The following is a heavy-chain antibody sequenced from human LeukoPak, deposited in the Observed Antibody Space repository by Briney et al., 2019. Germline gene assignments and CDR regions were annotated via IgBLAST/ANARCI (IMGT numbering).Heavy chain of an antibody. CDR2: ISGSDDGT. CDR1: GFTFDDYA. Sequence: GRSLRLSCAVSGFTFDDYAMHWVRQVPGKGLEWVSAISGSDDGTYYADSVKGRFTISRDNSRNTLYLQMNTLRAEDTAVYFCAKSPVSSCRGSFCYPFDYWGQGNLVTVSS. J-gene: IGHJ4*02. D-gene: IGHD2-15*01. V-gene: IGHV3-23*01. CDR3: AKSPVSSCRGSFCYPFDY.